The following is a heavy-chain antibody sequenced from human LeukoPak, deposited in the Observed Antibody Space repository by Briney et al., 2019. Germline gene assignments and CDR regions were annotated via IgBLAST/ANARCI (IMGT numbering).Heavy chain of an antibody. V-gene: IGHV4-39*07. CDR2: IYYSGST. Sequence: SETPSPTAPGSGGSISSSSYYLGWVRQPPGEGLGWVGGIYYSGSTYYNPSLKSRVTISVDTSKNQFSLKLSSVTAADTAVYYCASDYYDSSGYPPAPKYYFDYWGQGTLVTVSS. J-gene: IGHJ4*02. CDR3: ASDYYDSSGYPPAPKYYFDY. D-gene: IGHD3-22*01. CDR1: GGSISSSSYY.